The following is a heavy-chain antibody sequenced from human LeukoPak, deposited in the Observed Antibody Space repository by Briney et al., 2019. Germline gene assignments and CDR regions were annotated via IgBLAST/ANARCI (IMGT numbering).Heavy chain of an antibody. V-gene: IGHV1-2*02. CDR1: GYTFTGFY. CDR3: AIQPWGSGNNWYFDL. J-gene: IGHJ2*01. CDR2: IRPNSGGT. D-gene: IGHD7-27*01. Sequence: ASVRVSCKPSGYTFTGFYIHWVRQAPGQGLEWMGWIRPNSGGTHYAQRFQGRVTMTRDTPISTAYMELSSLRSDDTAVYYCAIQPWGSGNNWYFDLWGRGTLVTVSS.